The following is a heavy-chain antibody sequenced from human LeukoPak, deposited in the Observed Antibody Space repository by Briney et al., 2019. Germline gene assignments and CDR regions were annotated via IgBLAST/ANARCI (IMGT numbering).Heavy chain of an antibody. J-gene: IGHJ3*01. D-gene: IGHD3-10*01. CDR3: AKRMIRGVNHDAFDL. V-gene: IGHV3-48*04. CDR1: GFTFSSYS. CDR2: ISSSSSTI. Sequence: GGSLRLSCAASGFTFSSYSMNWVRQAPGKGLEWVSYISSSSSTIYYADSVKGRFTISRDNAKNSLYLQMNSLRAEDTAVYYCAKRMIRGVNHDAFDLWGQGTMVTVSS.